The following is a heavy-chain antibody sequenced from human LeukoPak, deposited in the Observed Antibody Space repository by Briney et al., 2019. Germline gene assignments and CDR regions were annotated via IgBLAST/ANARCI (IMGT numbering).Heavy chain of an antibody. CDR2: ISNDGSHK. V-gene: IGHV3-30*04. Sequence: GGSLRLSCAASGFPFSSYSMHWVRQAPGNRLEWVAVISNDGSHKYYADSVKGRFIISRDNSKNTLSLQMNTLRPDDTAVFYCARDPNRLADYGGDYFDHWGQGTLVTVSS. J-gene: IGHJ4*02. D-gene: IGHD4-23*01. CDR3: ARDPNRLADYGGDYFDH. CDR1: GFPFSSYS.